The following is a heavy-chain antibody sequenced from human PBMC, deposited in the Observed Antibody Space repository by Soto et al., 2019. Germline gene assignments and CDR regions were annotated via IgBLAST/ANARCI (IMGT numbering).Heavy chain of an antibody. V-gene: IGHV3-64D*06. D-gene: IGHD3-9*01. CDR1: GFTFSEYS. J-gene: IGHJ5*02. CDR2: ISSDGDIT. Sequence: GGSLRLSCSASGFTFSEYSMHWVRQAPGKGLQYVSTISSDGDITYYADSVKGRFTISRDNSKNTLYLQMNSLRPEDTAVYYCVKVSTFYDILTGYYSTNFFDPWGQGTLVTVSS. CDR3: VKVSTFYDILTGYYSTNFFDP.